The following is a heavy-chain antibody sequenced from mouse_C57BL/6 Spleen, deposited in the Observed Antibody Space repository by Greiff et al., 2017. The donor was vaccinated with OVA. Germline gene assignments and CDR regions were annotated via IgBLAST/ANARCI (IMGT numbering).Heavy chain of an antibody. D-gene: IGHD1-1*01. Sequence: VQLKQSGPGMVKPSQSLPLTCTVTGYSITSGYDWHWIRHFPGNKLEWMGYISYSGSTNYNPSLKSRISITHDTSKNHFFLKLNSVTTEDTATYYCARGGGSGWFAYWGQGTLVTVSA. CDR1: GYSITSGYD. CDR3: ARGGGSGWFAY. J-gene: IGHJ3*01. CDR2: ISYSGST. V-gene: IGHV3-1*01.